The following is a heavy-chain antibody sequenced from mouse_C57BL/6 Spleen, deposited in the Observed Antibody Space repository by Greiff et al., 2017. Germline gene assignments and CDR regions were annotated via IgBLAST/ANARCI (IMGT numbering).Heavy chain of an antibody. CDR1: GFNIKDYY. CDR2: IDPENGDT. J-gene: IGHJ2*01. D-gene: IGHD2-5*01. V-gene: IGHV14-4*01. Sequence: VQLKESGAELVRPGASVKLSCTASGFNIKDYYMHWVKQRPEQGLEWIGWIDPENGDTEYASKFQGKATITADTSSNTAYLQLSSLTSEDTAVYYCTTDYSNCEDFDYWGQGTTLTVSS. CDR3: TTDYSNCEDFDY.